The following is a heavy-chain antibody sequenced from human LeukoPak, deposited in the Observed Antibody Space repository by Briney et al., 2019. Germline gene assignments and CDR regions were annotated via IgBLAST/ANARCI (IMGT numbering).Heavy chain of an antibody. J-gene: IGHJ3*02. CDR1: GFTFSSYG. V-gene: IGHV3-33*01. CDR3: ARDTPVDYGDYDAFDI. Sequence: GGSLRLSCAASGFTFSSYGMHWVRRAPGKGLEWVAVIWYDGSNKYYADSVKGRFTISRDNSKNTLYLQMNSLRAEDTAVYYCARDTPVDYGDYDAFDIWGQGTMVTVSS. CDR2: IWYDGSNK. D-gene: IGHD4-17*01.